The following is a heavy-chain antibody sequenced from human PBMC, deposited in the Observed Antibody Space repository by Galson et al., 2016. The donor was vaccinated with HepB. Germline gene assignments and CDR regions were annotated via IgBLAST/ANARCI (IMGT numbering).Heavy chain of an antibody. D-gene: IGHD5-18*01. CDR2: ISSSTNNI. CDR1: GFTFNSFG. CDR3: ARFGYGFDY. J-gene: IGHJ4*01. Sequence: SLRLSCAASGFTFNSFGINWVRQAPGKGLEWVSYISSSTNNIYYADSVKGRFTISRDNAKNSLYLQMNSLRAEDTSVYYCARFGYGFDYWGRGTLVTVSS. V-gene: IGHV3-48*01.